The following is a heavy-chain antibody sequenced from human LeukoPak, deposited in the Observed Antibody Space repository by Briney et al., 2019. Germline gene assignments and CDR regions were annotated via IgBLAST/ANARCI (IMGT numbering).Heavy chain of an antibody. D-gene: IGHD1-14*01. Sequence: GGSLRLSCAASTFAFSSYWMSWVRQAPGKGLEWVANIKQDGTEKYYVDSVKGRFTISRDNAKNSLYLQMNSLRAEDTAVYYCARGSGKPSDYWGQGTLVTVSS. CDR2: IKQDGTEK. V-gene: IGHV3-7*01. J-gene: IGHJ4*02. CDR1: TFAFSSYW. CDR3: ARGSGKPSDY.